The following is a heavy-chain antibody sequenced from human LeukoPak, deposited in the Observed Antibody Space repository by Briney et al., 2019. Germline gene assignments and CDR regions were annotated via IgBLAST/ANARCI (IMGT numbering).Heavy chain of an antibody. CDR1: GYTFTNYG. J-gene: IGHJ4*02. D-gene: IGHD5-12*01. Sequence: ASVKVSCKASGYTFTNYGISWVRQAPGQGLEWMGWISVYNGNTNYAENLQGRVTVTTDTSTNTAYMELRSLRSDDTAVYYCARDLRSGSFPPPFDYWSQGTLVTVSS. V-gene: IGHV1-18*04. CDR3: ARDLRSGSFPPPFDY. CDR2: ISVYNGNT.